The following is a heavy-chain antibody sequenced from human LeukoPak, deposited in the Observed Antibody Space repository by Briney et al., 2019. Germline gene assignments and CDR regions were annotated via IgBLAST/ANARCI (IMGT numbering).Heavy chain of an antibody. CDR2: ITGSGGNT. CDR1: GFTFSSYA. D-gene: IGHD6-13*01. CDR3: AKAASSSWPSYYYGMDV. Sequence: GSLRLSCAASGFTFSSYAMSWVRQAPGKGLEWVSVITGSGGNTYYADSVKGRFTISKDNSKNTVYLQMSSLRVGDTAVYYCAKAASSSWPSYYYGMDVWGQGTTVTVSS. J-gene: IGHJ6*02. V-gene: IGHV3-23*01.